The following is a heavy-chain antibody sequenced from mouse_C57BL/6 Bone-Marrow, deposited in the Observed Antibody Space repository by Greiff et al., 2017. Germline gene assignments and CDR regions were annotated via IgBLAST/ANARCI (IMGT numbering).Heavy chain of an antibody. J-gene: IGHJ1*03. V-gene: IGHV1-72*01. D-gene: IGHD2-10*02. CDR2: IDPDSGGT. Sequence: VQLQQPGAELVMPGASVKLSCKASGYTFTSYWMHWVKQRPGRGLEWIGRIDPDSGGTKYNEKFKSKATLTVDKPSSTAYMQLSSLTSEDSAVYYCAMYGNYCYWYFDVWGTGTTVTVSS. CDR1: GYTFTSYW. CDR3: AMYGNYCYWYFDV.